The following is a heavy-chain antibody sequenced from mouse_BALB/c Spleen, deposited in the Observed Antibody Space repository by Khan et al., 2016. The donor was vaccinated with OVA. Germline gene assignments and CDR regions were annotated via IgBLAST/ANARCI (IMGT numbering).Heavy chain of an antibody. Sequence: EVQLQESGPELVKPGASVKISCKASGYSFTGYFMNWVMQSHGKSLEWIGRINPHIGETFYNPKFKGKATLTVDESSSTAHMELRSLASEDSAVYFCARIYGSDFDYWGHGTTLTVSS. J-gene: IGHJ2*01. CDR2: INPHIGET. CDR3: ARIYGSDFDY. D-gene: IGHD1-1*01. CDR1: GYSFTGYF. V-gene: IGHV1-20*02.